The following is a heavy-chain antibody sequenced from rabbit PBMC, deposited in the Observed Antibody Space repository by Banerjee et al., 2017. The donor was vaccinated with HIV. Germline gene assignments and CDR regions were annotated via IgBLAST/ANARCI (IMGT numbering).Heavy chain of an antibody. D-gene: IGHD8-1*01. V-gene: IGHV1S45*01. CDR2: FYTGDGST. Sequence: QEQLEESGGDLVKPEGSLTLTCTASGFSSSSGYDMCWVRQAPGKGLEWIACFYTGDGSTYYASWAKGRFTISKTSSTTVTLQMTSLTVADTATYFCARDGSSIDIDFNLWGPGTLVTVS. J-gene: IGHJ4*01. CDR3: ARDGSSIDIDFNL. CDR1: GFSSSSGYD.